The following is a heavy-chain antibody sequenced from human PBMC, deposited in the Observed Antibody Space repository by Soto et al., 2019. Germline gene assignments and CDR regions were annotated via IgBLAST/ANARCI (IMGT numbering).Heavy chain of an antibody. J-gene: IGHJ5*02. CDR2: IYYSGST. V-gene: IGHV4-31*03. D-gene: IGHD2-2*01. CDR1: GGSISSGGYY. CDR3: ARATSLGYCSSTSCHPLHWFDX. Sequence: SETLSLTCTVSGGSISSGGYYWSWIRQHPGKGLEWIGYIYYSGSTYYNPSLKSRVTISVDTSKNQFSLKLSSVTAADTAVYYCARATSLGYCSSTSCHPLHWFDXWGQGTLVTVSS.